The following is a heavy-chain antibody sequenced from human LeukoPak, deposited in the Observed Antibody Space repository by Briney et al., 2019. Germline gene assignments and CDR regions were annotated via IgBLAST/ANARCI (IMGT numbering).Heavy chain of an antibody. D-gene: IGHD7-27*01. CDR2: IYTGGIT. CDR1: GFNVKDNY. CDR3: AREPTGDRGGFFDF. J-gene: IGHJ4*02. Sequence: GGSLRLSCAASGFNVKDNYMNGVRQAPGKALEWVSVIYTGGITEYAGSVKGRFTISRDTSKRMFYLQMDKLRPEDTAVYYCAREPTGDRGGFFDFWGQGALVTVSS. V-gene: IGHV3-53*01.